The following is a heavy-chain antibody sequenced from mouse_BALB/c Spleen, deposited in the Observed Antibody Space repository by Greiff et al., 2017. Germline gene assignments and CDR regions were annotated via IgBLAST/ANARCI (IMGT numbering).Heavy chain of an antibody. V-gene: IGHV5-15*02. CDR3: AREESPGWFAY. CDR2: ISNLAYSI. CDR1: GFTFSDYG. Sequence: EVHLVQSGGGLVQPGGSRKLSCAASGFTFSDYGMAWVRQAPGKGPEWVAFISNLAYSIYYADTVTGRFTISRENAKNTLYLEMSSLRSEDTAMYYCAREESPGWFAYWGQGTLVTVSA. J-gene: IGHJ3*01.